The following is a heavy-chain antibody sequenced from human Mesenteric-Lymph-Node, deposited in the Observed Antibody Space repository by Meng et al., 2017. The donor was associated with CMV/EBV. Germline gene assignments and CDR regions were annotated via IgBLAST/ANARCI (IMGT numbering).Heavy chain of an antibody. CDR2: INPNSGGT. Sequence: ASVKVSCKASGYTFTGYYMHWVRQAPGQGLECMGWINPNSGGTNYAQKFQGRVTMTRDTSISTAYMELSRLRSDDTAVYYCARVGYCSSTSCYTDYYYYGMDVWGQGTTVTVSS. J-gene: IGHJ6*02. CDR3: ARVGYCSSTSCYTDYYYYGMDV. D-gene: IGHD2-2*02. V-gene: IGHV1-2*02. CDR1: GYTFTGYY.